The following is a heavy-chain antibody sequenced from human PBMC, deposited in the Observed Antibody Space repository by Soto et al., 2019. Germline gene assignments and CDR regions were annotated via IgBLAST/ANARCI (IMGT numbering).Heavy chain of an antibody. J-gene: IGHJ6*02. Sequence: RASVKVSCKASGYTFTGYYMHWVRQAPGQGLEWMGWINPNSGGTNYAQKFQGWVTMTRDTSISTAYMELSRLRSDDTAVYYCAREVVNDFWSGYVGPRYYYGMDVWGQGTTVTVSS. V-gene: IGHV1-2*04. CDR2: INPNSGGT. CDR3: AREVVNDFWSGYVGPRYYYGMDV. D-gene: IGHD3-3*01. CDR1: GYTFTGYY.